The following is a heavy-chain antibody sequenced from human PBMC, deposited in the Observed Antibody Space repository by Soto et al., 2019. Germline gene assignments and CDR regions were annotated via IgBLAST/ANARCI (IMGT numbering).Heavy chain of an antibody. Sequence: GGSLRLSCAASGFTFGTTDMSWVRQAPGEGLGWVSTMDGSGGITYYADSVKGRFTISRDNSRNTVYLQMNSLRGDDTALYYCVKNSGWFNTWGQGALVTVSS. J-gene: IGHJ5*02. CDR2: MDGSGGIT. CDR1: GFTFGTTD. V-gene: IGHV3-23*01. CDR3: VKNSGWFNT. D-gene: IGHD3-10*01.